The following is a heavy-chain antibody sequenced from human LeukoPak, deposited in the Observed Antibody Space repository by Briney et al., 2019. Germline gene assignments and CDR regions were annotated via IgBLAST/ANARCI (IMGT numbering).Heavy chain of an antibody. J-gene: IGHJ2*01. D-gene: IGHD3-10*01. CDR3: ARVNTMIRGVIKDPYWYFDL. CDR1: GFTFSKYW. Sequence: GGSLRLSCAASGFTFSKYWMSWVRQAPGKGLEWVANIREDGINKYFMDSVKGRFTISRDNAKNSLYLQMNSLRAEDTAVYYCARVNTMIRGVIKDPYWYFDLWGRGTLVTVSS. V-gene: IGHV3-7*01. CDR2: IREDGINK.